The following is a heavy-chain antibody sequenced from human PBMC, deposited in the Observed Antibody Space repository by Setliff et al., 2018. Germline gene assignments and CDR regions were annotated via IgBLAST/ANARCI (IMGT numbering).Heavy chain of an antibody. V-gene: IGHV3-21*01. J-gene: IGHJ3*02. CDR3: VRELRVIVGVGIQGVFDI. D-gene: IGHD3-22*01. Sequence: PGGSLRLSCAVSGFTFSTYTMNWVRQAPGKGLEWVSSISSNSYYIYYADSVKGRFTISRDNAKNSLSLQMDSLRAEDTAVYYCVRELRVIVGVGIQGVFDIWGQGTMVTVSS. CDR2: ISSNSYYI. CDR1: GFTFSTYT.